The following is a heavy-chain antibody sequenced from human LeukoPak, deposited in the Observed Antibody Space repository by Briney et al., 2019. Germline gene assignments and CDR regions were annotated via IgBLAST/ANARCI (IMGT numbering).Heavy chain of an antibody. CDR1: GYTFTSYD. CDR3: ARDMIPHYDYVWGSYGDY. V-gene: IGHV1-8*03. J-gene: IGHJ4*02. CDR2: MNPNSGNT. D-gene: IGHD3-16*01. Sequence: ASVKVSCKASGYTFTSYDINWVRQATGQGLERMGWMNPNSGNTGYAQKFQGRVTITRNTSISTAYMELSSLRSEDTAVYYCARDMIPHYDYVWGSYGDYWGQGTLVTVSS.